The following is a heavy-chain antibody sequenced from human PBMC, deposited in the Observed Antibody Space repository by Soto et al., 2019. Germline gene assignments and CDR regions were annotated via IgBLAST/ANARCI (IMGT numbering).Heavy chain of an antibody. V-gene: IGHV3-23*01. CDR1: GFTFSTSA. CDR3: AKRDLYY. Sequence: EVQLLESGGGLVQPGGSLRLSCAASGFTFSTSAMSWVRQAPGQGLEWVSGISGSGDTTYYADSVKGRFTISRDNSKNTLYLQMTSLRAEDTAVYYCAKRDLYYWGQGTLATVSS. J-gene: IGHJ4*02. CDR2: ISGSGDTT.